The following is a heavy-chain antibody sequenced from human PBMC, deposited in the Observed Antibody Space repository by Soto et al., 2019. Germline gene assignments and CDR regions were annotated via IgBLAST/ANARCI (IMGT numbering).Heavy chain of an antibody. CDR2: ISNDGTNK. D-gene: IGHD5-18*01. J-gene: IGHJ4*02. CDR1: GFSFRSYG. V-gene: IGHV3-30*03. Sequence: SLRLSCATSGFSFRSYGMQWVRQAPGKGLEWVALISNDGTNKYYADSVKGRFTISRDNSKNTLYLQMNSLRAEDTAVYYCSAGYSFGAWWGQGTVVTVSS. CDR3: SAGYSFGAW.